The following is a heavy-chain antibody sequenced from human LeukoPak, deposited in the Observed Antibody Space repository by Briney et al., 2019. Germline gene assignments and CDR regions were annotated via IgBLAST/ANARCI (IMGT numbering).Heavy chain of an antibody. Sequence: ASVKVSCKASGYTFTSSVINWVRQATGQGLEWMGWMNPKSGNTGYAQKFHARVTNTRNTSINTAYMELSSLRTEDTAVYYCARGWGAEVGAARPRRRYYYYMDVWGKGTTVTVSS. V-gene: IGHV1-8*03. CDR2: MNPKSGNT. CDR3: ARGWGAEVGAARPRRRYYYYMDV. J-gene: IGHJ6*03. D-gene: IGHD6-6*01. CDR1: GYTFTSSV.